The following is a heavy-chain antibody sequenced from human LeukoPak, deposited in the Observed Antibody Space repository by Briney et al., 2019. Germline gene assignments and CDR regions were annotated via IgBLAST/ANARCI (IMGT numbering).Heavy chain of an antibody. J-gene: IGHJ5*02. CDR3: ARVGILRFPSNWFDP. Sequence: PSETLSLTCTVSGASISSYYWSWIRQPPGKGLEWIGYINYSGSTRYNPSLKSRVTISVDTSKNQFSLKLSSVTAADTAVYYCARVGILRFPSNWFDPWGQGTLAPVSS. D-gene: IGHD3-3*01. CDR2: INYSGST. V-gene: IGHV4-59*01. CDR1: GASISSYY.